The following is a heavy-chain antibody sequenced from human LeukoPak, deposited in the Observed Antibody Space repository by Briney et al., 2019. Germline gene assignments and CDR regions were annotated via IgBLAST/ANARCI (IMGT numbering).Heavy chain of an antibody. CDR1: GGSISSYY. CDR2: IYTSGST. D-gene: IGHD6-6*01. J-gene: IGHJ6*03. CDR3: ARERIAARRNNYYYYYMDV. Sequence: PSETLSLTCTVSGGSISSYYWSWIRQPAGKGLEWIGRIYTSGSTNYNPSLKSRVTMSVDTSKNQFSLKLSSVTAADTAVYYCARERIAARRNNYYYYYMDVWGKGTTVTVSS. V-gene: IGHV4-4*07.